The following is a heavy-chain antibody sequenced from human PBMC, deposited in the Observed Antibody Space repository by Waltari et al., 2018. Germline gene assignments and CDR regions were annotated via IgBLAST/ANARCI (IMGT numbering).Heavy chain of an antibody. CDR3: ARDLHYGDYLYWYFDL. CDR2: ISSCSSTI. J-gene: IGHJ2*01. D-gene: IGHD4-17*01. V-gene: IGHV3-48*01. Sequence: EVQLVESGGGLVQPGGSLRLSCAASGFTFSSYSMNWVRQAPGKGLEWVSYISSCSSTIYYADSVKGRFTISRDNAKNSLYLQMNSLRAEDTAVYYCARDLHYGDYLYWYFDLWGRGTLVTVSS. CDR1: GFTFSSYS.